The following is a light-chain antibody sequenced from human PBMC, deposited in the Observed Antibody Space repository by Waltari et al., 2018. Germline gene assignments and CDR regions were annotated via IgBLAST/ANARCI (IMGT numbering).Light chain of an antibody. CDR1: QSVNSN. CDR2: GAS. Sequence: EILLTQSPATLSVSPGERATLSCRASQSVNSNLAWYQQKPGQAPRLLIYGASTRATGVPARCSGSGSGTDFTLTISSLQSEDFAVYYCQQYNNWPPGRTFGQGTKVEI. J-gene: IGKJ1*01. V-gene: IGKV3-15*01. CDR3: QQYNNWPPGRT.